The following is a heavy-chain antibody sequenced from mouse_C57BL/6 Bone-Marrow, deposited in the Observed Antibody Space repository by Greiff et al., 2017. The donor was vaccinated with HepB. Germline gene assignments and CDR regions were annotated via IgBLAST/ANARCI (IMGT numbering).Heavy chain of an antibody. Sequence: EVQRVESGGGLVKPGGSLKLSCAASGFTFSSYAMSWVRQTPEKRLEWVATISDGGSYTYYPDNVKGRFTISRDNAKNNLYLQMSHLKSEDTAMYYCARLNWDWYFDVWGTGTTVTVSS. CDR2: ISDGGSYT. J-gene: IGHJ1*03. V-gene: IGHV5-4*01. CDR1: GFTFSSYA. D-gene: IGHD4-1*01. CDR3: ARLNWDWYFDV.